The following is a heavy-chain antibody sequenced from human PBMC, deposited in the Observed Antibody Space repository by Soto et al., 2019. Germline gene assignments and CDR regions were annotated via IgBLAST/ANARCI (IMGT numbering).Heavy chain of an antibody. D-gene: IGHD3-22*01. Sequence: ASVKVSCKASGYTFTSYGISWVRQAPGQGLEWMGWISAYNGNTKYAQKLQGRVTMTTDTSTSTAYMELRSLRSDDTAVYYCARGRGYYDSSGYYWYYGMDVWGQGTTVTVSS. J-gene: IGHJ6*02. V-gene: IGHV1-18*01. CDR1: GYTFTSYG. CDR3: ARGRGYYDSSGYYWYYGMDV. CDR2: ISAYNGNT.